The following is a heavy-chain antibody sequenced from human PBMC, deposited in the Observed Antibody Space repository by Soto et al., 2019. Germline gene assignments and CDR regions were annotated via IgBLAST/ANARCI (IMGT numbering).Heavy chain of an antibody. CDR1: GFIFSDYA. D-gene: IGHD2-21*02. V-gene: IGHV3-23*01. J-gene: IGHJ5*02. CDR3: GRGAPRVPTAYFDP. Sequence: EVHLSQSGGGLQQPGGSLRLSCVGSGFIFSDYAMTLVRQATGKGLEWVSAISSSGRSTYIPDSVKGRFTISRDNLQNTLFLQMNSLRADDSAIYFCGRGAPRVPTAYFDPCGQVTLVTVS. CDR2: ISSSGRST.